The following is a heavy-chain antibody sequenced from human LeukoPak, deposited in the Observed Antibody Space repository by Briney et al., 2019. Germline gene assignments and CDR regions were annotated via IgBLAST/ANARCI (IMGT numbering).Heavy chain of an antibody. V-gene: IGHV3-74*01. CDR1: GFTFSSYW. CDR3: AKGSNFDY. Sequence: PGGSLRLSCAASGFTFSSYWIHWVRQAPGKGLMWVSRINKDGSSTTYADSVKGRFTISRDHVKNTLYLQMNSLRAEDTAVYYCAKGSNFDYWGQGTLVTVSS. J-gene: IGHJ4*02. CDR2: INKDGSST.